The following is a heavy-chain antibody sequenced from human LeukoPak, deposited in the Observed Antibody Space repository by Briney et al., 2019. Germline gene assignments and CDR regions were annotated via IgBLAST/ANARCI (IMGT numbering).Heavy chain of an antibody. CDR2: IYYSGST. J-gene: IGHJ6*02. CDR3: ARSRYFDWLGNYYYGMDV. CDR1: GGSISSYY. Sequence: SETLSLTCTVSGGSISSYYWSWIRQPPGEGLEWIGYIYYSGSTNYNPSLKSRVTISVDTSKNQFSLKLSSVTAADTAVYYCARSRYFDWLGNYYYGMDVWGQGTTVTVSS. V-gene: IGHV4-59*08. D-gene: IGHD3-9*01.